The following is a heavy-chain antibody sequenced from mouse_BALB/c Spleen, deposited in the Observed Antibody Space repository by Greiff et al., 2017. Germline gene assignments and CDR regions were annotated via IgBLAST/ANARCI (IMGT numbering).Heavy chain of an antibody. CDR2: IYPGDGDT. D-gene: IGHD2-3*01. V-gene: IGHV1-87*01. CDR3: ARSDGYQAFDY. J-gene: IGHJ2*01. CDR1: GYTFTSYW. Sequence: VQLQQSGAELARPGASVKLSCKASGYTFTSYWMQWVKQRPGQGLEWIGAIYPGDGDTRYTQKFKGKATLTADKSSSTAYMQLSSLASEDSAVYYCARSDGYQAFDYWGQGTTLTVSS.